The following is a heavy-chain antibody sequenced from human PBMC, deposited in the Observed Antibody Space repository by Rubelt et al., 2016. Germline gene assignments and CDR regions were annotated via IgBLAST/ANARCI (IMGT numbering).Heavy chain of an antibody. J-gene: IGHJ4*02. V-gene: IGHV4-4*02. Sequence: GLECIGEIYHGGSTNYNPSLKSRVTISVEKSKNQFSLKLISVTAADTAVYYCARAVGWKQWLNYFDYWGRGTLVTVSS. D-gene: IGHD6-19*01. CDR2: IYHGGST. CDR3: ARAVGWKQWLNYFDY.